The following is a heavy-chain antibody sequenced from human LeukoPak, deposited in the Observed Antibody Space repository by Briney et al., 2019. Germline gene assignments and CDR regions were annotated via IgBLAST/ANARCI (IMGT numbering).Heavy chain of an antibody. J-gene: IGHJ5*02. V-gene: IGHV1-46*01. CDR2: INTSGGST. D-gene: IGHD6-19*01. CDR3: ARAFNSAVAGP. Sequence: ASVKVSCKASGYTFTSYYMHWVRQSPAQELEWMGIINTSGGSTGYAQKFQDRVTMTRDTSTSTGYMERNSLRSEDTAVYYCARAFNSAVAGPWGQGTLVNVSS. CDR1: GYTFTSYY.